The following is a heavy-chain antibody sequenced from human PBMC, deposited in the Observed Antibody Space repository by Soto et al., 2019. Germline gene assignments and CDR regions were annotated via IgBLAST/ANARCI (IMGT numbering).Heavy chain of an antibody. D-gene: IGHD3-3*01. V-gene: IGHV3-23*01. CDR3: AKDKRFLEWFHYYYGMDV. Sequence: PGGSLRLSCAASGFTFSSYAMSWSRQAPGKGLEWVSAISGSGGSTYYADSVKGRFTISRDNSKNTLYLQMNSLRAEDTAVYYCAKDKRFLEWFHYYYGMDVWGQGTTVTVSS. CDR1: GFTFSSYA. J-gene: IGHJ6*02. CDR2: ISGSGGST.